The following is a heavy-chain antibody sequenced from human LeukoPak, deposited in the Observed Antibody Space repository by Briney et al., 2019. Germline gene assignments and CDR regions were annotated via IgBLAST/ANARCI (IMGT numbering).Heavy chain of an antibody. CDR1: GDTVSSNSAT. CDR2: TYYRSKWYK. CDR3: ARGPSYFQH. Sequence: SQTPSLTCAISGDTVSSNSATWNWIRQSPSRGLEWLGRTYYRSKWYKYYAVSVKGRITINPDTSKNQFSLQLNSVTPEDTAVYYCARGPSYFQHWGQGTLVTVSS. V-gene: IGHV6-1*01. J-gene: IGHJ1*01.